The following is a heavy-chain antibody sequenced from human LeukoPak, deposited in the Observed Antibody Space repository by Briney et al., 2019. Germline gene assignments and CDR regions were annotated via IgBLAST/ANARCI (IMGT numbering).Heavy chain of an antibody. D-gene: IGHD5-12*01. CDR3: ARDNSVGDSAWWFDP. V-gene: IGHV1-46*01. CDR2: INPSGDNA. Sequence: GASVKVSCKASGYAFTSNFMHWVGQAPGQGREWRGIINPSGDNAWYAQKFQGRVTMTRDMATSTDYMEVSSLRSEDTAVYYCARDNSVGDSAWWFDPWGQGTLVTVSS. J-gene: IGHJ5*02. CDR1: GYAFTSNF.